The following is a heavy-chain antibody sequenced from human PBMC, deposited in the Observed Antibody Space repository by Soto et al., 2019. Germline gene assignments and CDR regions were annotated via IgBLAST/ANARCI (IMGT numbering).Heavy chain of an antibody. CDR2: ISANGGST. J-gene: IGHJ4*02. D-gene: IGHD5-12*01. Sequence: EVQLVESGGDLVQPGGSLRLSCSASGFTFNDNPMYWVRQPPGKGLEYVSLISANGGSTHYADSVKGRFSISRDNSENTLYLQMSSLRDEDTAVYYCVKGAGWLQDVDYWGQETLVTVSS. CDR3: VKGAGWLQDVDY. V-gene: IGHV3-64D*08. CDR1: GFTFNDNP.